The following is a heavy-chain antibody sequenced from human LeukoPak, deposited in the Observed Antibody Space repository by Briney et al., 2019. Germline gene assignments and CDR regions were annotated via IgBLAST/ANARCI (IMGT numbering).Heavy chain of an antibody. CDR1: GFTFSSYS. Sequence: GGSLRLSCAASGFTFSSYSMNWVRQAPGKGLEWVSSISSSSSYIYCADSVKGRFTISRDNAKNSLYLQMNSLRAEDTAVYYCARGSSSWYGLHYFDYWGQGTLVTVSS. CDR3: ARGSSSWYGLHYFDY. J-gene: IGHJ4*02. D-gene: IGHD6-13*01. CDR2: ISSSSSYI. V-gene: IGHV3-21*01.